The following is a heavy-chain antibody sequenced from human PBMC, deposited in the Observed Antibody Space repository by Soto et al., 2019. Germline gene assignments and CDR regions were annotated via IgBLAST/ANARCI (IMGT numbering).Heavy chain of an antibody. CDR1: GFPLQRYA. CDR2: ISFRGATT. V-gene: IGHV3-23*01. J-gene: IGHJ6*02. CDR3: AKVGDFGSRSQYSYAMDV. D-gene: IGHD3-3*01. Sequence: GYPSLHCAVPGFPLQRYALRWVPQAPGEGLEWVSSISFRGATTYYADSVEGRLTISRDKYKNTLYLHMNSLRAEDTAIYYCAKVGDFGSRSQYSYAMDVWGQGTTVTVSS.